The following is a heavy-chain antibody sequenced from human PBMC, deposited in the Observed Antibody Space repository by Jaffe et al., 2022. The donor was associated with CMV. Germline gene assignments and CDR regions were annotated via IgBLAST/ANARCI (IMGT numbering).Heavy chain of an antibody. CDR2: INHSGST. V-gene: IGHV4-34*01. D-gene: IGHD3-22*01. J-gene: IGHJ4*02. Sequence: QVQLQQWGAGLLKPSETLSLTCAVYGGSFSGYYWSWIRQPPGKGLEWIGEINHSGSTNYNPSLKSRVTISVDTSKNQFSLKLSSVTAADTAVYYCARGIFSEYYYDSSGLGYWGQGTLVTVSS. CDR1: GGSFSGYY. CDR3: ARGIFSEYYYDSSGLGY.